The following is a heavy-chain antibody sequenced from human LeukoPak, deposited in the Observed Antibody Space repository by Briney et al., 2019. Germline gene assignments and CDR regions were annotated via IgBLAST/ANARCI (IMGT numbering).Heavy chain of an antibody. Sequence: GGSLRLSRAASGFTFSSYAMSWVRQAPGKGLEWVSAISGSGGSTYYADSVKGRFTISRDNSKNTLYLQMNSLRAEDTAVYYCAKERGVVVVAATADYWGQGTLVTVSS. V-gene: IGHV3-23*01. CDR2: ISGSGGST. CDR1: GFTFSSYA. J-gene: IGHJ4*02. CDR3: AKERGVVVVAATADY. D-gene: IGHD2-15*01.